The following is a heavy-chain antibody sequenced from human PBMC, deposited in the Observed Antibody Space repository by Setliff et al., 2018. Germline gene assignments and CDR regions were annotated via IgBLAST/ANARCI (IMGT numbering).Heavy chain of an antibody. CDR1: GDSISSANYY. CDR2: IYHSGNT. CDR3: ARDASASDGRNAFDI. Sequence: KTSETLSLTCTVSGDSISSANYYWAWIRQPPGRGLQWIGNIYHSGNTYYTPSLRSRVTMSIDTSNSQFSLKLSSVTAADTAIYYCARDASASDGRNAFDIWGQGTMVTVSS. D-gene: IGHD1-26*01. V-gene: IGHV4-39*07. J-gene: IGHJ3*02.